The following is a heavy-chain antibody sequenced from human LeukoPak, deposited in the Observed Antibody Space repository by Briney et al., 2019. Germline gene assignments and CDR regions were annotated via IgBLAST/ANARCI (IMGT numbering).Heavy chain of an antibody. CDR2: LYHRGGA. V-gene: IGHV3-53*01. CDR1: GFTVSSNS. Sequence: PGGSLRLSCSASGFTVSSNSMTWVRPAPGEGLGGGSNLYHRGGANYADSVNGRFTISRDNSRNTLFLQMNSLRAEDTAVYYCARRDTTGWYHHFDYWGQGTLVTVSS. J-gene: IGHJ4*02. CDR3: ARRDTTGWYHHFDY. D-gene: IGHD6-19*01.